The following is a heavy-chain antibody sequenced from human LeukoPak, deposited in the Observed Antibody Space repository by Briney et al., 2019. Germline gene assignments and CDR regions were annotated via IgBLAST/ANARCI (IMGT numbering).Heavy chain of an antibody. CDR2: ISGSGGTT. Sequence: GGSLRLSCAASGFTFSSYAMSWVRQAPGKGLEWVSVISGSGGTTYYAGSVKGRFTISRGNSKNTLYLQMNSLRAEDTAVYYCAKDRTNYYDTSGYLFGGQGTLVTVSS. CDR1: GFTFSSYA. V-gene: IGHV3-23*01. CDR3: AKDRTNYYDTSGYLF. D-gene: IGHD3-22*01. J-gene: IGHJ4*02.